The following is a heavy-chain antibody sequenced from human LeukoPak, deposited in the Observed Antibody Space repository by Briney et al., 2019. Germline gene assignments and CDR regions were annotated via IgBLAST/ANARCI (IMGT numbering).Heavy chain of an antibody. CDR1: GGSISSGGYS. J-gene: IGHJ4*02. CDR2: IYHSGST. CDR3: ARDYYGLDY. Sequence: SQTLSLTCAVSGGSISSGGYSWSWIRHPPGKGLEWIGYIYHSGSTYYNPALKSRVTISVDRSKNQFSLKLSSVTAADTAVYYCARDYYGLDYWGQGTLVTVSS. V-gene: IGHV4-30-2*01. D-gene: IGHD3-10*01.